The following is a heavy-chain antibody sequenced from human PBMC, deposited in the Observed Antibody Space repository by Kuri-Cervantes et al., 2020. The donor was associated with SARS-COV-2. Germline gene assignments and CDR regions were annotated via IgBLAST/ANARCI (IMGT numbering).Heavy chain of an antibody. CDR1: GFTFSSYS. CDR2: ISSSSSYI. V-gene: IGHV3-21*01. D-gene: IGHD6-13*01. Sequence: GESLKISCAASGFTFSSYSMNWVRQAPGKGLEWVSSISSSSSYIYYADSVKGRFTISRDNAKNSLYLQMNSLRAEDTAVYYCARAIAAADPDYWGQGTLVTVSS. CDR3: ARAIAAADPDY. J-gene: IGHJ4*02.